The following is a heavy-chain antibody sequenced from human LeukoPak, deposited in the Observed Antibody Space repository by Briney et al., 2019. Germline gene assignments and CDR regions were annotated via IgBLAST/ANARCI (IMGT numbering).Heavy chain of an antibody. D-gene: IGHD1-26*01. CDR3: VRGQVGTVSDY. V-gene: IGHV3-48*02. CDR2: IGSASSTT. CDR1: GFIFSDYI. Sequence: PGGSLRLSCAASGFIFSDYIMNWVRQAPGKGLEWLSSIGSASSTTFYADSVKGRFSISRDNAKNSLYLQMNSLRDDDTAVYFCVRGQVGTVSDYWGQGTLVTVSS. J-gene: IGHJ4*02.